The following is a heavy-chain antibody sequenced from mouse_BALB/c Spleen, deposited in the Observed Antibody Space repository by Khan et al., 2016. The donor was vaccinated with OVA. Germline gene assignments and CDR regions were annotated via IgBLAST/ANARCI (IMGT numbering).Heavy chain of an antibody. V-gene: IGHV1-80*01. Sequence: QVQLQQSGAELVRPGSSVKISCKASGYAFSSYWMNWVKQRPGQGLEWIGQIYPGDGNTHYNGNFKGKATLTADKSSSTAYLQRSSLTSEDSAVYCGERLGDGLAYWGQGTLVTVSA. J-gene: IGHJ3*01. D-gene: IGHD2-13*01. CDR1: GYAFSSYW. CDR2: IYPGDGNT. CDR3: ERLGDGLAY.